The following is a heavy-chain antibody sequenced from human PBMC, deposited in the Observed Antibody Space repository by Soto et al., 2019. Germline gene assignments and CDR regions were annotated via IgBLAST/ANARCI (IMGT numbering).Heavy chain of an antibody. CDR3: ASSKGYYDFWSGHQYYYGMDV. D-gene: IGHD3-3*01. CDR1: GFTFSIYA. J-gene: IGHJ6*02. V-gene: IGHV4-34*01. Sequence: LRLSCAASGFTFSIYAMNWIRQPPGKGLEWIGEINHSGSTNYNPSLKSRVTISVDTSKNQFSLKLSSVTAADTAVYYCASSKGYYDFWSGHQYYYGMDVWGQGTTVTVSS. CDR2: INHSGST.